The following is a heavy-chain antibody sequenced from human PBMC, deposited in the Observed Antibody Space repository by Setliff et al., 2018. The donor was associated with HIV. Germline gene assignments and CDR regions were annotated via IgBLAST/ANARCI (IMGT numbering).Heavy chain of an antibody. CDR1: GYTFTDYF. V-gene: IGHV1-2*02. D-gene: IGHD3-3*01. CDR2: INPNTGGT. CDR3: ARATYYNSWSGLDV. Sequence: ASVKVSCKASGYTFTDYFMHWVRQAPGQGLQWMGWINPNTGGTNYAQEFQGRLTMTRDTSIITAYMELSSLKSDDMAVYYCARATYYNSWSGLDVWGQGTLVTVSS. J-gene: IGHJ4*02.